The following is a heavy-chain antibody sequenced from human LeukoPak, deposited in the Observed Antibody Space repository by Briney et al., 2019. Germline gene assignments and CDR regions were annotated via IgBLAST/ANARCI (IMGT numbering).Heavy chain of an antibody. Sequence: GGSLRLSCAASGFTFSSYAMSWVRQAPGKGLEWVANIKEDGSDKYYVDSVKGRFTISRDNAKNSLYLQMNSLRAEDTAVYYCARDSDGIAAAGTFIVWGQGTLVTVSS. J-gene: IGHJ4*02. CDR1: GFTFSSYA. CDR2: IKEDGSDK. V-gene: IGHV3-7*01. D-gene: IGHD6-13*01. CDR3: ARDSDGIAAAGTFIV.